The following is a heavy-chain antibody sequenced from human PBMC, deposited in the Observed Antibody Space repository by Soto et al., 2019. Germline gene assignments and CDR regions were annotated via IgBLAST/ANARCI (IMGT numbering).Heavy chain of an antibody. V-gene: IGHV3-23*01. Sequence: EVQLLESGGGLVQPGGSLRLSCAASGFTFGIYAMGWVRQAPGKGLEWVSSINGGGTSTYYADSVKGRFTVYRDNSKNTMVLQRDSLRAEDTAVFYCEKLDSMEVYYYYYHAMDVWGQGTTVTVSS. D-gene: IGHD3-10*01. J-gene: IGHJ6*02. CDR1: GFTFGIYA. CDR2: INGGGTST. CDR3: EKLDSMEVYYYYYHAMDV.